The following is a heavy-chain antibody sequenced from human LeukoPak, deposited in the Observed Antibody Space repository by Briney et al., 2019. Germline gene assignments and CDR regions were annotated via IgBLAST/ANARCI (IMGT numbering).Heavy chain of an antibody. CDR3: ARGGDFEYYYYYMDV. J-gene: IGHJ6*03. D-gene: IGHD3-10*01. CDR2: MNPNSGNT. CDR1: GYTFTSYD. Sequence: ASVKVSCKASGYTFTSYDINWVRQATGQGLEWMGWMNPNSGNTGYAQKFQGRVTITRNTSISTAYMELSSLRSEDTAVYYCARGGDFEYYYYYMDVWGKGTTVTVSS. V-gene: IGHV1-8*03.